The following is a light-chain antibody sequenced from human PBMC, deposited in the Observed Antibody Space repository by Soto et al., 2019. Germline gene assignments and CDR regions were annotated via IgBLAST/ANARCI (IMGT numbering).Light chain of an antibody. J-gene: IGLJ1*01. Sequence: QSVLTQPASVVGPRGRWITISCTGTSSDVGGYNYVSWYQHHPGKAPKLMIFDVSNRPSGVSNRFSGSKSGNTASLTISGLQPEDEADYYCSSYTTSNTRQIVFGTGTKVTVL. V-gene: IGLV2-14*03. CDR3: SSYTTSNTRQIV. CDR2: DVS. CDR1: SSDVGGYNY.